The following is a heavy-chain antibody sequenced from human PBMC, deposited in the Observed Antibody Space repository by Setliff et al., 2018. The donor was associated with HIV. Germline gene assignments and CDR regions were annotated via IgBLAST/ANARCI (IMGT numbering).Heavy chain of an antibody. V-gene: IGHV4-4*02. Sequence: KPSETLSLTCAVSGDSIISSNWWSWVRQPPGKGLEWIGEIYHSGSTNYNPSLKSRVTISLDKSKNQFSLKLSSVTAADTAVYYCARSNYYGSGTPKGFDYWGQGTLVTVSS. CDR3: ARSNYYGSGTPKGFDY. CDR1: GDSIISSNW. D-gene: IGHD3-10*01. J-gene: IGHJ4*02. CDR2: IYHSGST.